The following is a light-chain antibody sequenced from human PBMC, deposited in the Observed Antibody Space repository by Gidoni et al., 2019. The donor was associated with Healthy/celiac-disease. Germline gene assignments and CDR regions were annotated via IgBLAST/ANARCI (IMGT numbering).Light chain of an antibody. CDR1: QSVLYSSNNKNY. J-gene: IGKJ5*01. CDR2: WAS. CDR3: QQYYSIPIT. Sequence: DIVMTQSPASLAVSLCERATINCKSSQSVLYSSNNKNYLAWYQQKPGQPPKLLIYWASTRESGVPERFSGSGSGTDFTLTISSLQAEDVAVYYCQQYYSIPITFGQGTRLEIK. V-gene: IGKV4-1*01.